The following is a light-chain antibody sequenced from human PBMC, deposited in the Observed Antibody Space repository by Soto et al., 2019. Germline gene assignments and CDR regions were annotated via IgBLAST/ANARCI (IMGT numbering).Light chain of an antibody. Sequence: EIIMTQSPATLSVSPGEGATLSCRTSHSISTNLAWYQHKRGQSPRLLVYGASTRATGVPARFSGSGSGAEFTLSIISLQSEDFAVYYCQQYISLPTFGGGTTVEIK. CDR2: GAS. J-gene: IGKJ4*01. V-gene: IGKV3-15*01. CDR1: HSISTN. CDR3: QQYISLPT.